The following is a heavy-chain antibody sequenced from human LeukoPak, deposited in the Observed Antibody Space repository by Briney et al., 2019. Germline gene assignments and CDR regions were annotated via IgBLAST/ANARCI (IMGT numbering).Heavy chain of an antibody. CDR2: IKQDGSER. CDR3: ARAQGDFWSGYYFDY. J-gene: IGHJ4*02. D-gene: IGHD3-3*01. Sequence: GGSLRLSCAAPGFTFSSYWMSWVRKAPGKGLEWVANIKQDGSERYYVDFVKGRFTISRDNAKNSLYLQMNSLRAEDTAVYYCARAQGDFWSGYYFDYWGQGTLVTVSS. V-gene: IGHV3-7*01. CDR1: GFTFSSYW.